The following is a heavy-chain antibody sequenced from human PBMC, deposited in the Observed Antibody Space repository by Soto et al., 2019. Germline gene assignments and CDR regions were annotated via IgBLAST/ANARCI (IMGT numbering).Heavy chain of an antibody. CDR3: AGYSGSYFPFVY. Sequence: GASVKVSCKASGYTFTSYGISWVRQAPGQGLEWMGGISAIFGTANYAQKFQGRVTITADESTSTAYMELSSLRSEDTAVYYCAGYSGSYFPFVYWGQGTPVTVSS. CDR2: ISAIFGTA. CDR1: GYTFTSYG. J-gene: IGHJ4*02. D-gene: IGHD1-26*01. V-gene: IGHV1-69*13.